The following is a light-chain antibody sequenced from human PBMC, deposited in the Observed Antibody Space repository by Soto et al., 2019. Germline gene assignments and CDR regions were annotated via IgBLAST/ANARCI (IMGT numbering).Light chain of an antibody. CDR1: SSDVGNYNY. Sequence: QSALTQPPSASGSPGQSVTISCTGTSSDVGNYNYVSWYQQHPGRAPKLMIYEVSQRPSGVPDRFSGSKSGNTASLTVSGLQAEDEADYYCSSYAGSNTYVFGTGTQLTVL. CDR3: SSYAGSNTYV. J-gene: IGLJ1*01. V-gene: IGLV2-8*01. CDR2: EVS.